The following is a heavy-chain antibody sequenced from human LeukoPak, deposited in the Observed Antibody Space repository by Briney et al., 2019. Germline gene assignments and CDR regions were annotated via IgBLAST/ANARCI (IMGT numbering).Heavy chain of an antibody. V-gene: IGHV3-33*01. J-gene: IGHJ4*02. CDR1: GFTFSNYG. CDR3: ARVQAVFQNFDY. Sequence: GRSLRLSYAASGFTFSNYGMNWVRQTPGKGLEWVAVIWYDGSNKYYADSVKGRFTISRDNSKNTLYLQMNSLRAEDTAVYHCARVQAVFQNFDYWGQGTLVTVSS. CDR2: IWYDGSNK.